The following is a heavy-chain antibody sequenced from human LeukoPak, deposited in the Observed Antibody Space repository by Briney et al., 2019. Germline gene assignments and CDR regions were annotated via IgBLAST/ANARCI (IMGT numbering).Heavy chain of an antibody. CDR2: INPSGGST. V-gene: IGHV1-46*01. CDR3: ARRGGSGWSQYYYGMDV. CDR1: GYTFTSYY. Sequence: ASVKVSCKASGYTFTSYYMHWVRQAPGQGPEWMGIINPSGGSTSYAQKFQGRVTMTRDTSTSTVYMELSSLRSEDTAVYYCARRGGSGWSQYYYGMDVWGQGTTVTVSS. D-gene: IGHD6-19*01. J-gene: IGHJ6*02.